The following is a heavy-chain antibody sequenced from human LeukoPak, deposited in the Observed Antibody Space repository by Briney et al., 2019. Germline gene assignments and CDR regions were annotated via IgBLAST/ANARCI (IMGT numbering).Heavy chain of an antibody. J-gene: IGHJ4*02. D-gene: IGHD2-15*01. CDR2: IWYDGSNK. V-gene: IGHV3-33*01. CDR1: GFTFSSYG. CDR3: ARDLLGYCSGGSCYPPDY. Sequence: PGGSLRLSCAASGFTFSSYGMHWVRQAPGKGLEWVAVIWYDGSNKYYADSVKGRFTISRDNSKNTLYLQMNSLRAEDTAVYYCARDLLGYCSGGSCYPPDYWGQGTLVTVSS.